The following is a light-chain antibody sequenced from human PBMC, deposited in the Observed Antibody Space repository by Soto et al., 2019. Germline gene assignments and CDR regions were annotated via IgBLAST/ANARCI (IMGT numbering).Light chain of an antibody. V-gene: IGKV3-20*01. Sequence: EIVLTQSPGTLSLSPGERATLSCRASQSVSSSYLAWYQQKPGQAPRLLIYGASRRATGIQDRFSGSASGTDFTLTISRLEPEDFAVYFCKQYSDLPMTFGQGTRLEIK. J-gene: IGKJ5*01. CDR2: GAS. CDR1: QSVSSSY. CDR3: KQYSDLPMT.